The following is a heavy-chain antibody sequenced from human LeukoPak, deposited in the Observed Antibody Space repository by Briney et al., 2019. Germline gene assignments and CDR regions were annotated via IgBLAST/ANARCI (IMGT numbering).Heavy chain of an antibody. CDR1: GGSVSSGSYY. CDR3: ARDAYYDFWSGYRNYYYYYGMDV. CDR2: IYYSGST. Sequence: ASETLSLTCTVSGGSVSSGSYYWSWIRQPPGKGLEWIGYIYYSGSTNYNPSLKSRVTISVDTSKNQFSLKLSSVTAADTAVYYCARDAYYDFWSGYRNYYYYYGMDVWGQGTTVTVSS. D-gene: IGHD3-3*01. J-gene: IGHJ6*02. V-gene: IGHV4-61*01.